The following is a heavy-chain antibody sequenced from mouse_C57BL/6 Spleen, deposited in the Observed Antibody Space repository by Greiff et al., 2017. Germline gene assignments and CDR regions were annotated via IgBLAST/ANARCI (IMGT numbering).Heavy chain of an antibody. J-gene: IGHJ1*03. V-gene: IGHV2-2*01. D-gene: IGHD2-2*01. Sequence: QVQLQQSGPGLVQPSQSLSITCTVSGFSLTSYGVHWVRQSPGKGLEWLGVIWSGGSTDYNAAFISRLSISKDNSKSQVFFKMNSLQAEDTAIYYCARRGYDWYFDVWGTGTTVTVSS. CDR2: IWSGGST. CDR3: ARRGYDWYFDV. CDR1: GFSLTSYG.